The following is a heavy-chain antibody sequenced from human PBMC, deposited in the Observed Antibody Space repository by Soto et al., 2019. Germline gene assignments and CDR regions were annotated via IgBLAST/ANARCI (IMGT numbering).Heavy chain of an antibody. V-gene: IGHV1-2*02. CDR2: INPNSGGT. CDR1: GYTFTGYY. Sequence: GASVKVSCKASGYTFTGYYMHWVRQAPGQGLEWMGWINPNSGGTNYAQKFQGRVTMTRDTSISTAYMELSRLRSDDTAVYYCAGTPTQRGYYYYGMDVWGQGTTVTVSS. J-gene: IGHJ6*02. D-gene: IGHD1-1*01. CDR3: AGTPTQRGYYYYGMDV.